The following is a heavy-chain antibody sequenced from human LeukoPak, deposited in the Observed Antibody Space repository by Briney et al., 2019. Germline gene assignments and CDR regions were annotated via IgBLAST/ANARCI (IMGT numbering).Heavy chain of an antibody. CDR2: INHSGST. CDR3: ARDHIVVVPAAISLNYYYYGMDV. D-gene: IGHD2-2*01. Sequence: PSETPSLTCAVYGGSFSGYYWSWIRQPPGKGLEWIVEINHSGSTSYNPSLKSRVTISVDTSKNQFSLELSSVTAADTAVYYCARDHIVVVPAAISLNYYYYGMDVWGQGTTVTVSS. V-gene: IGHV4-34*01. CDR1: GGSFSGYY. J-gene: IGHJ6*02.